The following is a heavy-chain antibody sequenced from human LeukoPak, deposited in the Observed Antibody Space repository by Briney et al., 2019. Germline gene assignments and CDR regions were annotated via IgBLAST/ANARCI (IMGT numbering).Heavy chain of an antibody. CDR1: GGTFSSYA. V-gene: IGHV1-69*05. D-gene: IGHD1-20*01. J-gene: IGHJ6*03. Sequence: VASVKVSCKASGGTFSSYAISWVRQAPGQGLEWMGGIIPIFGTANYAQKFQGRVTITTDESTSTAYMELSSLRSEDTAVYYCATGVVTGNARYYYYMDVWGKGTTVTVSS. CDR2: IIPIFGTA. CDR3: ATGVVTGNARYYYYMDV.